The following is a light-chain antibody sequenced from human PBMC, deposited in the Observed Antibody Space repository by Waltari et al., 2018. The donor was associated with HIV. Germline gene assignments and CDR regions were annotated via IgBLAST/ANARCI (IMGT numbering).Light chain of an antibody. Sequence: AIRMTKSPSACSASTGDRVTITCRASQGISSSVAWYQQKPGKAPKLLIYATSTLQSGVPSRFSGSGSGTDFTLTISYLQSEDFATYFCQQYYSYPFTFGPGTKVDIK. CDR3: QQYYSYPFT. CDR2: ATS. V-gene: IGKV1-8*01. CDR1: QGISSS. J-gene: IGKJ3*01.